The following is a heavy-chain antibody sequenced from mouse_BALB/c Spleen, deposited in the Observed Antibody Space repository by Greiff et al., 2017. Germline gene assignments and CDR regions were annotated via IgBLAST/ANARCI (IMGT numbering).Heavy chain of an antibody. D-gene: IGHD1-1*01. CDR2: INPSTGYT. Sequence: VQLQQSGAELAKPGASVKMSCKASGYTFTSYWMHWVKQRPGQGLEWIGYINPSTGYTEYNQKFKDKATLTADKSSSTAYMQRSSLTSEDSAVYYFARSWVYYYGSMDYWGQGTTLTVSS. J-gene: IGHJ2*01. CDR1: GYTFTSYW. CDR3: ARSWVYYYGSMDY. V-gene: IGHV1-7*01.